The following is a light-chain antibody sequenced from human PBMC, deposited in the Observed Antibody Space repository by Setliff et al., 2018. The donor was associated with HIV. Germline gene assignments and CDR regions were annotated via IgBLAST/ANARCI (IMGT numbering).Light chain of an antibody. CDR3: QQYNTYLT. CDR2: KAS. Sequence: DIQMTQSPSTLSASVGDRVTITCRASHSVSTWLAWYQQKPGKAPKLLIYKASSLESGVPSRFSGSGSGTEFTLTISSLQPDDFATYYCQQYNTYLTVGQGTKVDIK. V-gene: IGKV1-5*03. J-gene: IGKJ1*01. CDR1: HSVSTW.